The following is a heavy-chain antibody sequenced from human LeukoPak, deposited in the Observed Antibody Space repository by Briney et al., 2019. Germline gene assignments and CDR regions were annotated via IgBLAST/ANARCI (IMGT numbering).Heavy chain of an antibody. CDR2: INTDGSSK. V-gene: IGHV3-74*01. D-gene: IGHD5/OR15-5a*01. Sequence: QPGGSLTLSCVASGFTFSSHWMHWVRQARGKGVVWVSRINTDGSSKNYADSVKGRFTVSRDNAENTLFLLMNSLRAEDTAFYYCARDSVYELDYWGQGTLVTVSS. J-gene: IGHJ4*02. CDR1: GFTFSSHW. CDR3: ARDSVYELDY.